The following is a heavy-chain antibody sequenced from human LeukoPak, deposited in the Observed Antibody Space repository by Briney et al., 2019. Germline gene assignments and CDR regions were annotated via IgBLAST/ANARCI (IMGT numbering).Heavy chain of an antibody. J-gene: IGHJ6*04. CDR1: GFSFSTYG. CDR3: AELGITMIGGV. Sequence: PGGSLRLSCVGSGFSFSTYGMTWVRQAPGKGLEWVSSVSSSGETTYYADSVKGRFTISRDNSKSTLYLQMNGLRAEDTALYYCAELGITMIGGVWGKGTTVTIPS. V-gene: IGHV3-23*01. D-gene: IGHD3-10*02. CDR2: VSSSGETT.